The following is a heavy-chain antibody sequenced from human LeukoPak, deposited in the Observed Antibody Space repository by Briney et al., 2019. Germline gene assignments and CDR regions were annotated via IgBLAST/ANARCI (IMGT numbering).Heavy chain of an antibody. CDR3: ARGWDSSGYHFDY. Sequence: GGSLRLSCAASGFTVSSNYMSWVRQAPGKGLEWVSVIYSGGSTYYADSVKGRFTISRDNSKNTLYLQMNSLRAEDTAVYYCARGWDSSGYHFDYWGQGTLVTVSS. D-gene: IGHD3-22*01. CDR2: IYSGGST. J-gene: IGHJ4*02. CDR1: GFTVSSNY. V-gene: IGHV3-53*01.